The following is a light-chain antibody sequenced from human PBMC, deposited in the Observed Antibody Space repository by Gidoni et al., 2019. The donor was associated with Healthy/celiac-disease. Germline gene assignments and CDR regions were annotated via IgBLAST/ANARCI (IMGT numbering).Light chain of an antibody. J-gene: IGKJ2*01. V-gene: IGKV1-33*01. CDR3: QQYDNLPYT. CDR1: QDISNY. CDR2: DAS. Sequence: DIQMTQSPSSLSASVGDIVTITCQASQDISNYLIWYQQKPGKAPKLLIYDASNLETGVPSRFSGSGSGTDFTFTISSLQPEDIATYYCQQYDNLPYTFGQGTKLEIK.